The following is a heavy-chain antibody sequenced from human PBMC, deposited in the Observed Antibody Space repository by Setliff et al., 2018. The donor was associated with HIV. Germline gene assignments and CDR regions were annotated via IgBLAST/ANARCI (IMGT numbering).Heavy chain of an antibody. J-gene: IGHJ2*01. V-gene: IGHV4-61*09. CDR3: ARAAYSGTYVWEPATDL. Sequence: SETLSLTCSVSGGSIRSGSYYWSWIRQPAGKGLEWIGHIYSTGGTRYNPSLESRLTILVDTSRNQFSLNLSSVTAADTAVYYCARAAYSGTYVWEPATDLWGRGTQVTVS. D-gene: IGHD1-26*01. CDR1: GGSIRSGSYY. CDR2: IYSTGGT.